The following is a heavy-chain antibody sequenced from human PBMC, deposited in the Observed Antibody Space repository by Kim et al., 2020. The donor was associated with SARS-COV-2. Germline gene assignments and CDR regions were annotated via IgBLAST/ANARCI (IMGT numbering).Heavy chain of an antibody. J-gene: IGHJ4*02. CDR2: ISSSSSYI. Sequence: GGSLRLSCAASGFTFSSYSMNWVRQAPGKGLEWVSSISSSSSYIYYADSVKGRFTISRDNAKNSLYLQMNSLRAEDTAVYYCAREYWYDSSGYYYPDYWGQGTLVTVSS. V-gene: IGHV3-21*01. D-gene: IGHD3-22*01. CDR3: AREYWYDSSGYYYPDY. CDR1: GFTFSSYS.